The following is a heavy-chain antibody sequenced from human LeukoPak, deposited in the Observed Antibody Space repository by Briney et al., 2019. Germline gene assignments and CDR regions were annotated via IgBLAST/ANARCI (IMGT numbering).Heavy chain of an antibody. CDR2: INHSGAT. CDR1: GGSFSDYY. Sequence: SETLSLTCAVYGGSFSDYYWTWIRQSPGKGLEWIGEINHSGATDYNPSLKSRVTISVDTSKNQFSLKLSSVTAADTAVYYCASPHYGSGSYYFDAFDIWGQGTMVTVSS. CDR3: ASPHYGSGSYYFDAFDI. D-gene: IGHD3-10*01. V-gene: IGHV4-34*01. J-gene: IGHJ3*02.